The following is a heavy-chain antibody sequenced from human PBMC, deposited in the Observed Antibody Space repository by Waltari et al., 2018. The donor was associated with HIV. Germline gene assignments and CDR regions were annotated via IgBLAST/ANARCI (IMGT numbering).Heavy chain of an antibody. V-gene: IGHV3-21*01. D-gene: IGHD1-26*01. CDR3: ARDGGSPPNRWFDP. Sequence: EVHLVESGGGLVKAGGSLRLSCAASGFSLRSYSMNWVRQPPGKGLEWVSSISSSSNFIYYADSVKGRFTISRDNAKNSLYLQMNSLGAEDTAVYYCARDGGSPPNRWFDPWGQGTLVTVSS. J-gene: IGHJ5*02. CDR1: GFSLRSYS. CDR2: ISSSSNFI.